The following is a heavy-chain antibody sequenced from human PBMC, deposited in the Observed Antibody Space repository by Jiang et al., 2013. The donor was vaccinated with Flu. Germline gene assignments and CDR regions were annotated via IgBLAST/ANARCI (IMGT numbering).Heavy chain of an antibody. D-gene: IGHD6-19*01. V-gene: IGHV1-8*01. J-gene: IGHJ4*02. Sequence: LEWMGWMNPNSGNTGYAQKFQGRVTMTRNTSISTAYMELSSLRSEDTAVYYCARPGGGIAVAGLDYWGQGTLVTVSS. CDR3: ARPGGGIAVAGLDY. CDR2: MNPNSGNT.